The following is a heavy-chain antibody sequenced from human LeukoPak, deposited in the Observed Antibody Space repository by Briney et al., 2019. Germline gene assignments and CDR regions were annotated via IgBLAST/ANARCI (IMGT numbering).Heavy chain of an antibody. CDR3: AKRIQSAMATGY. J-gene: IGHJ4*02. Sequence: GGSLRLSCAPSAFTFSSYGMSWVRQAPGKGRGWVSGISGSGGGTYYADSVKGRFTISRDNSKNTLYLQMNSLRAEDTAVYYCAKRIQSAMATGYWGQGTLVTVSS. V-gene: IGHV3-23*01. D-gene: IGHD5-18*01. CDR1: AFTFSSYG. CDR2: ISGSGGGT.